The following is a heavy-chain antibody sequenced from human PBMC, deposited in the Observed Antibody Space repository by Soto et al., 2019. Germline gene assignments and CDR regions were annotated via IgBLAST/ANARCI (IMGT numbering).Heavy chain of an antibody. Sequence: EVQLLESGGGLVQPGGSLRLSCAASGFTFSSYAMSWVRQAPGKGLEWVSAISGSGGSTYYADSVKGRFTISRDNSKNTLYLQMNSLRAEDTAVYYWAKDYCSSTSCPPYYYYYGMDVWGQGTTVTVSS. D-gene: IGHD2-2*01. CDR3: AKDYCSSTSCPPYYYYYGMDV. V-gene: IGHV3-23*01. CDR1: GFTFSSYA. CDR2: ISGSGGST. J-gene: IGHJ6*02.